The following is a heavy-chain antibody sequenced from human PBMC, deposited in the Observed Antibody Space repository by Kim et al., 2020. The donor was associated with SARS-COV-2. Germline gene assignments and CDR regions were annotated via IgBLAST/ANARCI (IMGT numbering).Heavy chain of an antibody. D-gene: IGHD3-3*01. V-gene: IGHV4-61*01. CDR2: IYYSGST. J-gene: IGHJ6*02. CDR3: ARRGYKTVENYYYGMDV. CDR1: GGSVSSGSYY. Sequence: SETLSLTCTVSGGSVSSGSYYWSWIRQPPGKGLEWIGYIYYSGSTNYNPSLKSRVTISVDTSKNQFSLKLSSVTAAYTAVYYCARRGYKTVENYYYGMDVWGQGTTVTVSS.